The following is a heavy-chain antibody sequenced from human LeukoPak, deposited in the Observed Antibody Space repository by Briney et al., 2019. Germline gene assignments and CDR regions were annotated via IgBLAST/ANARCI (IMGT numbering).Heavy chain of an antibody. CDR2: TVSEIDGGTT. Sequence: GGSLRLSCAASGFTFNYAWMSSVRQVPGKGLEWVGQTVSEIDGGTTDYATPVKGRFTISRDDSKSTLYLQMNSLKIEGTAVYYCTTDEDWNYARKDVWGQGATVIVSS. CDR3: TTDEDWNYARKDV. V-gene: IGHV3-15*04. J-gene: IGHJ6*02. CDR1: GFTFNYAW. D-gene: IGHD1-7*01.